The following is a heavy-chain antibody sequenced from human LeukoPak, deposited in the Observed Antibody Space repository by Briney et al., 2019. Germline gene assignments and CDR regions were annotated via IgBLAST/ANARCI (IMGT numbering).Heavy chain of an antibody. CDR3: AASTHSSWYEYYFDY. CDR2: IVVGSGNT. J-gene: IGHJ4*02. CDR1: GFTFTSSA. D-gene: IGHD6-13*01. Sequence: SVKVSCKASGFTFTSSAMQWVRQARGQRLEWIGWIVVGSGNTNYAQKFQERVTITRDMSTSTAYMELSSLRSEDTAVYHCAASTHSSWYEYYFDYWGQGTLVTVSS. V-gene: IGHV1-58*02.